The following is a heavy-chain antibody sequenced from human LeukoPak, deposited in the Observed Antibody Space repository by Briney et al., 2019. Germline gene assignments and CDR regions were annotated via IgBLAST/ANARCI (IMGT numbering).Heavy chain of an antibody. D-gene: IGHD2-2*01. CDR2: IKQDGSEK. CDR3: ARDAPCSSTSCFSPPGDY. V-gene: IGHV3-7*01. CDR1: GFTFSSYW. Sequence: GGSLRLSCAASGFTFSSYWMSWVRQAPGKGLEWVANIKQDGSEKYYVDSVKGRFTISRDNAKNSLYLQMNSLRAEDTAVYYCARDAPCSSTSCFSPPGDYWAREPWSPSPQ. J-gene: IGHJ4*02.